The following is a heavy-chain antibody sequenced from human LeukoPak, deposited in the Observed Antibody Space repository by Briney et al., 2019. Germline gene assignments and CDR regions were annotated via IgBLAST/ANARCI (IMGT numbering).Heavy chain of an antibody. CDR1: GFTFSTYG. V-gene: IGHV3-30*02. CDR2: IRYDGSNK. CDR3: ADNKRGRNYYYYMDV. Sequence: PGGSLRLSCAASGFTFSTYGMHWVRQAPGKGLEWVAFIRYDGSNKYYADSVKGRFTISRDNSENTLYLQMISLRPDDTAVYYCADNKRGRNYYYYMDVWGKGTTVTISS. J-gene: IGHJ6*03. D-gene: IGHD2/OR15-2a*01.